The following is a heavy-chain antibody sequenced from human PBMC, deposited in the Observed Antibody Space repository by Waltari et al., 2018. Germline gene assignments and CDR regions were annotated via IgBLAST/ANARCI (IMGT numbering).Heavy chain of an antibody. D-gene: IGHD1-7*01. Sequence: EVQLVESGGGLIQPGGSLRLSCAAYGFIVSSKYMTWVRQAPGKGLEWVSVIYVGDTTNYADSVKGRFTISRDNSKNTLYLQMNSLRAEDTAIYYCARGGMTATTRYAPWYFDVWGRGTLVTVSS. CDR2: IYVGDTT. V-gene: IGHV3-53*01. CDR1: GFIVSSKY. J-gene: IGHJ2*01. CDR3: ARGGMTATTRYAPWYFDV.